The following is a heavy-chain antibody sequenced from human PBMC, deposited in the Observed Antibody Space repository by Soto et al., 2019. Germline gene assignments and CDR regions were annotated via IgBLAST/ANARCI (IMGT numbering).Heavy chain of an antibody. CDR3: AIVLSYSSTYFYFDY. D-gene: IGHD6-6*01. CDR2: ISAGGGDK. CDR1: GFTFSTYG. V-gene: IGHV3-23*01. J-gene: IGHJ4*02. Sequence: EVQLLESGGGLVQPGGSLRLSCAASGFTFSTYGMSWVRQTPGKGPEWVSGISAGGGDKYYTTSVKGRFTISRDSSKNTLYLQMSSLRAEDTAVYYCAIVLSYSSTYFYFDYWGPGALVTVSS.